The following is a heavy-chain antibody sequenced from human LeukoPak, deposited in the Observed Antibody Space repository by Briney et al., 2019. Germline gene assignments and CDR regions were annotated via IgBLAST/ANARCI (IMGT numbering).Heavy chain of an antibody. J-gene: IGHJ3*02. CDR2: IIPIFGTA. V-gene: IGHV1-69*13. CDR3: ARGGSSGYYDHDAFDI. Sequence: ASVKVSCKASGGTFSSYAISWVRQAPGQGLEWMGGIIPIFGTANYAQKFQGRVTITADESTSTAYMELSSLRSEDTAVYYCARGGSSGYYDHDAFDIWGQGTMVTVSS. CDR1: GGTFSSYA. D-gene: IGHD3-22*01.